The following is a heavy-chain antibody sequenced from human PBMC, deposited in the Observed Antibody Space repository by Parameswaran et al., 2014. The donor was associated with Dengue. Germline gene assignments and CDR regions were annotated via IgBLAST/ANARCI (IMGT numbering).Heavy chain of an antibody. J-gene: IGHJ6*02. D-gene: IGHD3-3*01. CDR1: GFTFTRSA. CDR2: IVVGSGNT. V-gene: IGHV1-58*01. Sequence: PGASVKVSCKASGFTFTRSAVRWVRQARGQRLEWIGWIVVGSGNTNYAQKFQERVTITRDMSTSTAYMELSSLRSEDTAVYYCAADETFGVVTPHYYYYVMNVWGQGTTVTVSS. CDR3: AADETFGVVTPHYYYYVMNV.